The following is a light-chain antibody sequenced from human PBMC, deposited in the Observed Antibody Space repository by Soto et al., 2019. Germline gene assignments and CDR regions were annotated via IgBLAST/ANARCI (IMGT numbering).Light chain of an antibody. CDR3: QQYKNWPYT. CDR1: QSVGSN. CDR2: AAS. J-gene: IGKJ2*01. Sequence: IVMTQSPGTLPVSPGERATLSCRASQSVGSNLAWYQQKPGQAPRLLIYAASTRATGIPARFSGSGSGTEFTLTISSLQSEDFAVYYCQQYKNWPYTFGQGTKLEIK. V-gene: IGKV3-15*01.